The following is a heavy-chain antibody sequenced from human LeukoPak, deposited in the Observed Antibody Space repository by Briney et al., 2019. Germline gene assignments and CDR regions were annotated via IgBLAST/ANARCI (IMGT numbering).Heavy chain of an antibody. CDR2: IYYSGST. J-gene: IGHJ4*02. D-gene: IGHD3-3*01. CDR1: GGSISDYY. Sequence: SETLSLTCTVSGGSISDYYWTWIRQPPEKGLEWIGYIYYSGSTNYNPSLKSRVTISVDTSKNQFSLKLSSVTAADTAVYYCARFSGEVIFDYWGQGTLVTVSS. V-gene: IGHV4-59*01. CDR3: ARFSGEVIFDY.